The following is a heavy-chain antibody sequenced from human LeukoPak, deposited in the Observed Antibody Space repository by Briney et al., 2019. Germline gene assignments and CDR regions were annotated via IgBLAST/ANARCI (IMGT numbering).Heavy chain of an antibody. V-gene: IGHV3-23*01. CDR3: AKEATDAGIVGATNHYFDY. CDR1: GFTFSSYA. CDR2: ISGSGGST. J-gene: IGHJ4*02. D-gene: IGHD1-26*01. Sequence: GGSLRLSCAASGFTFSSYAMSWVRQAPGKGLEWVSAISGSGGSTYYADSVKGRFTISRDNSKNTLYLQMNSLRAEDTAVYYCAKEATDAGIVGATNHYFDYWGQGTLVTVSS.